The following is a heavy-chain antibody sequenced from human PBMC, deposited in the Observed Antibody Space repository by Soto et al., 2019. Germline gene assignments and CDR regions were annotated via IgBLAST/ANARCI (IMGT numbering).Heavy chain of an antibody. CDR3: AXXXXXXXXXXXYGMDV. V-gene: IGHV4-59*01. CDR1: GGSISSYY. CDR2: ISYSGST. J-gene: IGHJ6*02. Sequence: QVQLQESGPGLVKPSETLSLTCTVSGGSISSYYWSWIRQPPGKGLEWIGYISYSGSTNYNPSLKSRVTISVDTSKNQFSLKMRSVTAADTAVYYCAXXXXXXXXXXXYGMDVWGQGTTVTVSS.